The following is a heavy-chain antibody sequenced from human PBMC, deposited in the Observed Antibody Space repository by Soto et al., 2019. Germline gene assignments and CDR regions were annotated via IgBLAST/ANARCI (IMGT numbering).Heavy chain of an antibody. CDR2: ISAYNGNT. J-gene: IGHJ4*02. CDR3: ARHPAPGGSPTSGIYYVDY. V-gene: IGHV1-18*01. Sequence: ASVKVSCKASGYTFTSYGISWVRQAPGQGLEWMGWISAYNGNTNYAQKLQGRVTMTTDTSTSTAYMELRSLRSDDTAVYYCARHPAPGGSPTSGIYYVDYWGQGTLVTVSS. D-gene: IGHD1-26*01. CDR1: GYTFTSYG.